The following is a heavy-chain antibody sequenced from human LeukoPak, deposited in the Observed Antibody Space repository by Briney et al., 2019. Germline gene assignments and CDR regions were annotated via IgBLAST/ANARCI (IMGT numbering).Heavy chain of an antibody. D-gene: IGHD5-12*01. CDR3: AKEKPYGGYAGRYFDY. Sequence: GGSLRLSCAASGFTFSSYAMSWVRQAPGKGLEWVSAISGSGGSTYYADSVKGRFTISRDSSKNTLYLQMNSLRAEDTAVYYCAKEKPYGGYAGRYFDYWGQGTLVTVSS. CDR2: ISGSGGST. V-gene: IGHV3-23*01. CDR1: GFTFSSYA. J-gene: IGHJ4*02.